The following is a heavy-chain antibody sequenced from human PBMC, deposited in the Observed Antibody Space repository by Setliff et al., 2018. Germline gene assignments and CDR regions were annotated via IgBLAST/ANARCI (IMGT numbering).Heavy chain of an antibody. CDR1: GGSISSYY. CDR3: ARDSRGNPPNYMDV. V-gene: IGHV4-4*07. J-gene: IGHJ6*03. CDR2: IYTSGST. Sequence: SETLSLTCTVSGGSISSYYWSWIRQPAGKGLEWIGRIYTSGSTNYNPSLKSRVTMSVDTSKNQFSLKLSPVTAADTAVYYCARDSRGNPPNYMDVWGKGTTVTVSS.